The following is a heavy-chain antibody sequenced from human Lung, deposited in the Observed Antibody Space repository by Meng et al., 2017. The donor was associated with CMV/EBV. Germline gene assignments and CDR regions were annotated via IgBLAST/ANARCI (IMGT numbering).Heavy chain of an antibody. D-gene: IGHD2-2*01. CDR2: IYSGGST. V-gene: IGHV3-66*02. Sequence: GGSLRLXCAASGFTVSSHYMSWVRQAPRKGLEWVSAIYSGGSTYYADSVKGRFTISRDNSKNTLYLQMNSLRAEDTAVYYCARGSSREIWTQSVDYWGQGXLVTVSS. CDR3: ARGSSREIWTQSVDY. CDR1: GFTVSSHY. J-gene: IGHJ4*02.